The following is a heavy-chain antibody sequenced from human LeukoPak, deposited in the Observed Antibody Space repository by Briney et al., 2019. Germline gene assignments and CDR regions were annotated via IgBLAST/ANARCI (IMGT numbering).Heavy chain of an antibody. CDR2: INPNSGGT. D-gene: IGHD2-2*01. CDR1: GYTFTGYY. Sequence: ASVKVSCKASGYTFTGYYMHWVRQAPGQGLEWMGWINPNSGGTNYAQKFQGRVTMTRDTSISTAYMELSRLRSDDTAVYYCARASFPPSIVVVPAALPPSLGYWGQGTLVTVSS. V-gene: IGHV1-2*02. J-gene: IGHJ4*02. CDR3: ARASFPPSIVVVPAALPPSLGY.